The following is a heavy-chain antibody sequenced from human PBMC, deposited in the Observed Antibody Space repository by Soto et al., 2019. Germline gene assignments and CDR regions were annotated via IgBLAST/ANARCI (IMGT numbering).Heavy chain of an antibody. V-gene: IGHV1-3*05. J-gene: IGHJ4*02. CDR1: GYTFTTYG. CDR2: INAGSGKT. D-gene: IGHD4-17*01. Sequence: QVQLVQSGAVEKKPGASVKVSCKTCGYTFTTYGMHWVRQAPGQRPEWLGWINAGSGKTKYSQRFQGRVSITRDTSASTVYVDLSSLRSEDTAVYYCTVTTKTSYFDYWGQGTLVIVSS. CDR3: TVTTKTSYFDY.